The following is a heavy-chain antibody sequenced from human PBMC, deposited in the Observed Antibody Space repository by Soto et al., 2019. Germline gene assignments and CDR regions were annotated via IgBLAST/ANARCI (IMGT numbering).Heavy chain of an antibody. Sequence: EVQLVQSGAEVKKPGESLRISCEGSGYPFPTYWITWVRQMPGKGLEWMGRIDPHDFYTTYGPSFQGHVSISIDKSIRTASLQWSSLKASDTAIYYCARHGFYGFDIWGRGTMVTVSS. J-gene: IGHJ3*02. D-gene: IGHD2-2*03. CDR1: GYPFPTYW. CDR3: ARHGFYGFDI. CDR2: IDPHDFYT. V-gene: IGHV5-10-1*03.